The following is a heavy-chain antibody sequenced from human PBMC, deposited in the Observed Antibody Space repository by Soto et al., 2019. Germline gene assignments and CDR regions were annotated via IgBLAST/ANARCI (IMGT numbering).Heavy chain of an antibody. CDR3: ARGGLIWFGELIRNYYNYALDV. V-gene: IGHV3-48*02. D-gene: IGHD3-10*01. Sequence: GGSLRLSCAASGFTFSNYNMNWVRQAPGKGLEWIAYISSTTGTIYYADSAKGRFTISRDNAKNALYLQMSRLRDEDTAVYYCARGGLIWFGELIRNYYNYALDVWGQGTTVTVSS. J-gene: IGHJ6*02. CDR2: ISSTTGTI. CDR1: GFTFSNYN.